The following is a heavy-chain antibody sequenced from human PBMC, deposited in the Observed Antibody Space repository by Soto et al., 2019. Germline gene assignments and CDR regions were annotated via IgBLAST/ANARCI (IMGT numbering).Heavy chain of an antibody. CDR2: IYPGDSDT. V-gene: IGHV5-51*01. CDR3: ARRGGDSQWLVSAPFDY. J-gene: IGHJ4*02. D-gene: IGHD6-19*01. Sequence: GESLKISCKGSGYSFTSYWIGWVRQMPGKGLEWMGIIYPGDSDTRYSPSFQGQVTISADKSISTAYLQWSSLKASDTAMYYCARRGGDSQWLVSAPFDYWGQGTLVTVSS. CDR1: GYSFTSYW.